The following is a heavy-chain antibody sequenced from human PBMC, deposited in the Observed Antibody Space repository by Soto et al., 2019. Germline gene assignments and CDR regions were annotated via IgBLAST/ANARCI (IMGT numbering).Heavy chain of an antibody. Sequence: RGESLKISCNGSGYRFTGYWISWVRQLPGKGLEFMGIIYPGDFDTRYNPSFQGQVTISVDNSISTAYLQWNSLQAPDTAMYFCARGYNSGLSINPYYFDLWGQGTLVTVSS. CDR3: ARGYNSGLSINPYYFDL. V-gene: IGHV5-51*01. D-gene: IGHD6-19*01. J-gene: IGHJ4*02. CDR1: GYRFTGYW. CDR2: IYPGDFDT.